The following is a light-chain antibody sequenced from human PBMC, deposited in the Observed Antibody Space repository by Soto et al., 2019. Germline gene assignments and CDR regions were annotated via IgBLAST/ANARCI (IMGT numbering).Light chain of an antibody. CDR2: GAS. CDR3: LQSKTLLRP. Sequence: VVSEPSATMSVSPGXRATXYWRARQSVSSNLAWDQQKPGHAPRLRIYGASTRATGIPARFRGSGSGTEFTLTISSLQPEDFAPYCRLQSKTLLRPFGQGTKV. CDR1: QSVSSN. J-gene: IGKJ1*01. V-gene: IGKV3D-15*01.